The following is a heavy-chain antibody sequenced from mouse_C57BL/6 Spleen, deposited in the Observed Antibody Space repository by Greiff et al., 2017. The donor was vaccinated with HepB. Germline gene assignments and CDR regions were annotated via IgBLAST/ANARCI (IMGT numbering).Heavy chain of an antibody. CDR1: GYTFTSYG. CDR3: AREDDGYYVRAMDY. V-gene: IGHV1-81*01. D-gene: IGHD2-3*01. Sequence: QVQLKESGAELARPGASVKLSCKASGYTFTSYGISWVKQRTGQGLEWIGEIYPRSGNTYYNEKFKGKATLTADKSSSTAYMELRSLTSEDSAVYFCAREDDGYYVRAMDYWGQGTSLTVSS. J-gene: IGHJ4*01. CDR2: IYPRSGNT.